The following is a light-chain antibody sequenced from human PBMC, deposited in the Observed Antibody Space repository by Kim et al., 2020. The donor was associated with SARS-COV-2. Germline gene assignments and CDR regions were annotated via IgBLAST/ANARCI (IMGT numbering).Light chain of an antibody. CDR3: LQYDSLFT. J-gene: IGKJ3*01. CDR2: DAS. V-gene: IGKV1-33*01. CDR1: QDINNY. Sequence: SASVGDRVTITCRASQDINNYLNWYQQKPGRAPQLLIYDASNLEVGVPSRFSGSGSGTVFTFTITSLQPEDVGTYYCLQYDSLFTFAPGTKVDIK.